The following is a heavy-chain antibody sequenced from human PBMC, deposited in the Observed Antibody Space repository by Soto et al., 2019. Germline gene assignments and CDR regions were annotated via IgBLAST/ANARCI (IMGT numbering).Heavy chain of an antibody. CDR3: TRAAREFSGSCSFH. J-gene: IGHJ1*01. V-gene: IGHV1-18*01. CDR2: ISAYNGNT. CDR1: GYNFTNYR. Sequence: QVQLVQSGAEVKKPGASVKVSCKASGYNFTNYRINWLRQAPGQGLEWMGWISAYNGNTEYAQNLQGRGTMTTDTSTTTAYMELRSLRSDDTAVFYCTRAAREFSGSCSFHWGQGTLVTVSS. D-gene: IGHD1-26*01.